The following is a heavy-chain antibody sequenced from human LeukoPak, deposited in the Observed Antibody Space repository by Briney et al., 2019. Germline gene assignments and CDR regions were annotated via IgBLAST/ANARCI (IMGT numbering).Heavy chain of an antibody. CDR2: IRSKANSYAT. D-gene: IGHD3-22*01. CDR3: TRQGGYYPDY. V-gene: IGHV3-73*01. J-gene: IGHJ4*02. Sequence: GGSLRLSCAASGFTFSGSAMHWVRQASGKGLEWVGRIRSKANSYATAYAASVKGRFTISRDDSKNTAYLQMNSLKTEDTAEYYCTRQGGYYPDYWGQGTLVTVSS. CDR1: GFTFSGSA.